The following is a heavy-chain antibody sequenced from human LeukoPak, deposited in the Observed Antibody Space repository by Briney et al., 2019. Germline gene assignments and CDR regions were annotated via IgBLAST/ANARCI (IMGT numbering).Heavy chain of an antibody. CDR3: ARERYYDGSGYYDY. CDR1: GFTFSSYA. V-gene: IGHV3-30*04. Sequence: GGSLRLSCAASGFTFSSYAMHWVRQAPGKGLEWVAVISYDGSNKYYADSVKGRFTISRDNSKNTLYLQMNSLRAEDTAVYYCARERYYDGSGYYDYWGQGTLVTVSS. J-gene: IGHJ4*02. D-gene: IGHD3-22*01. CDR2: ISYDGSNK.